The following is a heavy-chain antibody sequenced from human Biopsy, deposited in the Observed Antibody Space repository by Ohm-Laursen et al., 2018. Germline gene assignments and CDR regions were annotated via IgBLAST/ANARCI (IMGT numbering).Heavy chain of an antibody. CDR2: IYYSGST. CDR3: ARATNSTGWPYYYFYGMDV. Sequence: PSETLPLTCTVSGGSISSDYWSWIRQTPGKGLEWIGYIYYSGSTNYNPSLKSRVTISVDTSKNQFPLRLNSVTAADTAVYYCARATNSTGWPYYYFYGMDVWGQGTTVTVSS. CDR1: GGSISSDY. J-gene: IGHJ6*02. V-gene: IGHV4-59*01. D-gene: IGHD2/OR15-2a*01.